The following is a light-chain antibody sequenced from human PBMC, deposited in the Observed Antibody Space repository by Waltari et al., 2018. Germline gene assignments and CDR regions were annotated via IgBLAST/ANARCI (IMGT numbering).Light chain of an antibody. CDR1: ESVSSSY. Sequence: EIVLRQSPGTLSLSPGERATLSCRATESVSSSYLGWYQQKPGQAPRLLIYATSNRATGIPDRFSGSGSGTDFTLTISRLESEDFAVYYCQQYGSPPSTFGQGTRLEIK. V-gene: IGKV3-20*01. CDR2: ATS. J-gene: IGKJ5*01. CDR3: QQYGSPPST.